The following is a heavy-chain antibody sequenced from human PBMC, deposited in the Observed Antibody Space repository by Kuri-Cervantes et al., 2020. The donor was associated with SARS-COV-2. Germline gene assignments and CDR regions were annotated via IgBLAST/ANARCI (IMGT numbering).Heavy chain of an antibody. V-gene: IGHV3-73*01. Sequence: GESLKISCEVSGFLFSASAIHWVRQASGKGLQWVGRIRGIAKNYATSYAASVKGRFTISRDDSKNMAYLQMNSLKTEDTAVYYCTRLDFWSGYYFDYWGQGTLVTVSS. CDR1: GFLFSASA. CDR3: TRLDFWSGYYFDY. J-gene: IGHJ4*02. CDR2: IRGIAKNYAT. D-gene: IGHD3-3*01.